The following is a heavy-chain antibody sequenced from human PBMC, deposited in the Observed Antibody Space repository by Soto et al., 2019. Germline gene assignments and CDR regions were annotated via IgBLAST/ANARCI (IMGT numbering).Heavy chain of an antibody. V-gene: IGHV1-46*04. Sequence: QVQLVQSGAEVEKPGASVKISCKASGYSFTSQYVHWVRQAPGQGLEWMGIINPNGGSTTYAQKLQGGAGLLGAPSPDTVKRGVGTLDSEDTAVNSVARGERVGAGGGGTEPLDIWGQGTMVTVAS. CDR2: INPNGGST. D-gene: IGHD3-16*01. CDR3: ARGERVGAGGGGTEPLDI. J-gene: IGHJ3*02. CDR1: GYSFTSQY.